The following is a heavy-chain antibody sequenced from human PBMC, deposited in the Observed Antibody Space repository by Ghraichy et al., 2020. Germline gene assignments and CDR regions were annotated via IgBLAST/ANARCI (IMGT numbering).Heavy chain of an antibody. V-gene: IGHV1-18*01. Sequence: ASVKVSCRTAGYSFSNYDMSWVRQARGQGVEWMGWISSYTGNTEFSQRFQGRLILTTDTSSNTAYMELMNLRSDDTAVYYCATESFPWGQGTLVTVSS. D-gene: IGHD3-3*02. CDR2: ISSYTGNT. CDR1: GYSFSNYD. J-gene: IGHJ4*02. CDR3: ATESFP.